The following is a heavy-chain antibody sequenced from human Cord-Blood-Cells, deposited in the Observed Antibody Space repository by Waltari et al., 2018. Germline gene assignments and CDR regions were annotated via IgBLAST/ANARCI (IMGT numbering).Heavy chain of an antibody. J-gene: IGHJ5*02. CDR3: ARAGGGITVFGVVIIGWFDP. D-gene: IGHD3-3*01. CDR1: GYTFTSYD. Sequence: QVQLVQSGAEVQKPGASVKVSCKASGYTFTSYDLNWVRQATGQALEWMGWMNPNSGNTGYAQKFQGRVTMTRNTSISTAYMELSSLRSEDTAVYYCARAGGGITVFGVVIIGWFDPWGQGTLVTVSS. CDR2: MNPNSGNT. V-gene: IGHV1-8*01.